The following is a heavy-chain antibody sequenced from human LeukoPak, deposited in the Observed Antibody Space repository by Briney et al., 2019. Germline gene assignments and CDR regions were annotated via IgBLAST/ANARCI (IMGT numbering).Heavy chain of an antibody. CDR1: GGSFSNYY. J-gene: IGHJ6*02. D-gene: IGHD5-18*01. V-gene: IGHV4-30-4*08. CDR2: IYYSGST. CDR3: ARGVDTAMYNYYAMDV. Sequence: PSETLSLTCAVDGGSFSNYYWSWIRQPPGKGLECIGYIYYSGSTYYNPSLKSRVTISVDTSKNQFSLELSSVTAADTAVYYCARGVDTAMYNYYAMDVWGQGTTVTVSS.